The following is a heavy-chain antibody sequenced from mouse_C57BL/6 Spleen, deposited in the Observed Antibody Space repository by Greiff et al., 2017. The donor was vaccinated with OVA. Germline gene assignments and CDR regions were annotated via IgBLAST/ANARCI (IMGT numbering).Heavy chain of an antibody. D-gene: IGHD4-1*01. CDR1: GFTFSDYY. Sequence: EVKLVESEGGLVQPGSSMKLSCTASGFTFSDYYMAWVSQVPEKGLEWVANINYDGSSTYYLDSLKSRFIISRDNAKNILYLQMSSLKSEDTATYYCAIASNWDRFVYWGQGTTLTVSS. CDR2: INYDGSST. V-gene: IGHV5-16*01. CDR3: AIASNWDRFVY. J-gene: IGHJ2*01.